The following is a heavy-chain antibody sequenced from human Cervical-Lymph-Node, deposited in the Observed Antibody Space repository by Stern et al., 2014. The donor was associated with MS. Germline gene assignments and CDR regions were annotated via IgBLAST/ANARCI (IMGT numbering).Heavy chain of an antibody. V-gene: IGHV1-3*01. CDR2: INVLNDNR. Sequence: QVQLVQSGADVKQPGASVKVSCKASGYTFTSTALHWVRQAPGQRLEWMGWINVLNDNRKYSQKLQGRVTITRDTSASTAYMELSSLRSEDTAVYYCVRVPAHSGTYYDYWGQGTLVTVSS. CDR3: VRVPAHSGTYYDY. D-gene: IGHD1-26*01. J-gene: IGHJ4*02. CDR1: GYTFTSTA.